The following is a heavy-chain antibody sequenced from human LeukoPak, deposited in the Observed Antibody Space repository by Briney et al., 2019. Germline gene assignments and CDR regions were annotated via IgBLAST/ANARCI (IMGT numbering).Heavy chain of an antibody. J-gene: IGHJ4*02. CDR1: GFTFSSYA. Sequence: PGGSLRLSCAASGFTFSSYAMHWVRQAPGKGLEWVSGISWNSGSIGYADSVKGRFTISRDNAKNSLYLQMNSLRAEDTALYYCAKETVAGTTYWGQGTLVTVSS. D-gene: IGHD6-19*01. CDR2: ISWNSGSI. V-gene: IGHV3-9*01. CDR3: AKETVAGTTY.